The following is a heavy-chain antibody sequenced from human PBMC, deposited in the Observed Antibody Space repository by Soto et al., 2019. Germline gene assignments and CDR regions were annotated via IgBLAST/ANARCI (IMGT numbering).Heavy chain of an antibody. D-gene: IGHD4-17*01. CDR2: SYYGGST. CDR1: GGSISSYY. J-gene: IGHJ6*03. V-gene: IGHV4-59*01. CDR3: AGVALDYGSYCMDD. Sequence: QVQLQESGPGLVKPSETLSLTCTVSGGSISSYYWSWIRQPPGKGLEWIGYSYYGGSTNYNPSLKSRVTITVDTSKNQFSLKVSSVTAADTAVYYCAGVALDYGSYCMDDWGKGTTVTVSS.